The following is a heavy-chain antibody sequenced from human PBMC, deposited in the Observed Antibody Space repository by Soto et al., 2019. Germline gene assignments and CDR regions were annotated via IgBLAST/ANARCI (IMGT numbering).Heavy chain of an antibody. CDR3: ARDRGAMIVAVDYYYGMDV. V-gene: IGHV1-18*04. Sequence: ASVKVSCKASGYTFTSYGISWVRQAPGQGLEWMGWISAYNGNTNYAQKLQGRVTMTTDTSTSTAYMELRSLRSDDTAVYYCARDRGAMIVAVDYYYGMDVWGQGTTVTVSS. D-gene: IGHD3-22*01. J-gene: IGHJ6*02. CDR1: GYTFTSYG. CDR2: ISAYNGNT.